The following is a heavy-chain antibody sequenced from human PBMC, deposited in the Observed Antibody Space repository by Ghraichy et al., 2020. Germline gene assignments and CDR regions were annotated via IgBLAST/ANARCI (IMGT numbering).Heavy chain of an antibody. D-gene: IGHD3-10*01. CDR2: ISSSSSYI. CDR1: GFTFSSYS. V-gene: IGHV3-21*01. CDR3: ARVGDTYYYGSGSYYNWYYYYYMDV. Sequence: GGSLRLSCAASGFTFSSYSMNWVRQAPGKGLEWVSSISSSSSYIYYADSVKGRFTISRDNAKNSLYLQMNSLRAEDTAVYYCARVGDTYYYGSGSYYNWYYYYYMDVWGKGTTVTVSS. J-gene: IGHJ6*03.